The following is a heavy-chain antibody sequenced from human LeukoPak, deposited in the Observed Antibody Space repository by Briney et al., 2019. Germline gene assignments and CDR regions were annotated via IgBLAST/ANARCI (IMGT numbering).Heavy chain of an antibody. V-gene: IGHV4-39*07. Sequence: SETLSLTCTVSGGSISSSSYYWGWIRQPPGKGLEWIGSIYYSGSTNYNPSLRGRVTISVDTSKNQFSLKLSSVTAADTAVYYCARDRYDFWSGYYWFDPWGQGTLVTVSS. D-gene: IGHD3-3*01. CDR2: IYYSGST. CDR3: ARDRYDFWSGYYWFDP. J-gene: IGHJ5*02. CDR1: GGSISSSSYY.